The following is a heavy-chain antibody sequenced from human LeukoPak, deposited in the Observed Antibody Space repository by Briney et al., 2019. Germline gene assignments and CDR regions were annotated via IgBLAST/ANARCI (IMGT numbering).Heavy chain of an antibody. CDR2: ISSSSSTI. Sequence: GGSLRLSCAASGFTFSSYSMNWVRQAPGKGLEWVSFISSSSSTIYYAGSVKGRSTISRDNAKNSLYLQMNSLRAEDTAVYYCARDRGGSYSAIDYWGQGTLVTVSS. J-gene: IGHJ4*02. D-gene: IGHD1-26*01. CDR3: ARDRGGSYSAIDY. V-gene: IGHV3-48*04. CDR1: GFTFSSYS.